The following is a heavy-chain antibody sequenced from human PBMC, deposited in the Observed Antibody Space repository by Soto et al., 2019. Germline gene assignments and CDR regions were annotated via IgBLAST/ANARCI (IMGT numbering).Heavy chain of an antibody. J-gene: IGHJ5*02. V-gene: IGHV4-31*03. Sequence: PSETLSLTCTVSGGSISSGDYYWSWIRQLPGKDLEWIAYIYYNGNTYYTPSLKSRATISLDTSRNQFFLNLNSVTAADTAVYYCARERPDGARLDPWGQGTLVTVSS. CDR2: IYYNGNT. CDR1: GGSISSGDYY. D-gene: IGHD6-6*01. CDR3: ARERPDGARLDP.